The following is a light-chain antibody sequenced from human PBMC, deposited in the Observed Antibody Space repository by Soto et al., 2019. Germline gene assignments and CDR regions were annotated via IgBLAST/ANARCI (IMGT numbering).Light chain of an antibody. CDR3: LLSFRGAGV. Sequence: QAVVTQEPSLTVSPGGTVTLTCGSNTGAVTSGHYPYWFQQKPGQAPRTLIYETSNKRSWTPARFSGSLLGGKAALTLSGAQPEDEADYYCLLSFRGAGVFGGGTQLTVL. CDR1: TGAVTSGHY. V-gene: IGLV7-46*01. J-gene: IGLJ3*02. CDR2: ETS.